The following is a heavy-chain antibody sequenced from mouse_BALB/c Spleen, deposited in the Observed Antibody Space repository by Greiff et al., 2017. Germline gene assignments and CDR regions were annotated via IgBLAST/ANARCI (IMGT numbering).Heavy chain of an antibody. Sequence: EVKLMESGAELVKPGASVKLSCTASGFNIKDTYMHWVKQRPEQGLEWIGRIDPANGNTKYDPKFQGKATITADTSSNTAYLQLSSLTSEDTAVYYCARDDDYAMDYWGQGTSVTVSS. CDR1: GFNIKDTY. J-gene: IGHJ4*01. CDR2: IDPANGNT. V-gene: IGHV14-3*02. CDR3: ARDDDYAMDY. D-gene: IGHD2-12*01.